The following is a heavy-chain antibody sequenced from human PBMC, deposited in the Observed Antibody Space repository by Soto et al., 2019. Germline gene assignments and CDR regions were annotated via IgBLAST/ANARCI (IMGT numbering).Heavy chain of an antibody. J-gene: IGHJ5*02. CDR1: GGSISSSNW. Sequence: QVQLQESGPGLVKPSGTLSLTCAVSGGSISSSNWWSWVRQPPGKGLEWIGEIYYSGSTTNYNPSLQRRVTISVDGSKHEFSLNLSSVTAADTAVYYCARGIVGATRAWGQGTLVTVSS. D-gene: IGHD1-26*01. CDR2: IYYSGSTT. CDR3: ARGIVGATRA. V-gene: IGHV4-4*02.